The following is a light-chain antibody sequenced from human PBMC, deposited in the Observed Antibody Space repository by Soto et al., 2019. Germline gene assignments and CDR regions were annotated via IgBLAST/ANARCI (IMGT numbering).Light chain of an antibody. Sequence: EIVMTQSPLSLSATAGQPASISCKSSQSLLHSNGKTYLYWYVQKSGQPPKLLIYEVSNRLSGVSERFIGSGAGTDFTLKISRVEAQDVGVYYCMQTIQVPSIAFGEGTRLEIK. CDR1: QSLLHSNGKTY. CDR3: MQTIQVPSIA. J-gene: IGKJ5*01. CDR2: EVS. V-gene: IGKV2D-29*01.